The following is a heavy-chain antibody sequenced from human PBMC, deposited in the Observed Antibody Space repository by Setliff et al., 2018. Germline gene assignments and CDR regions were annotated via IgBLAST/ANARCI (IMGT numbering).Heavy chain of an antibody. Sequence: PGGSLRLSCAASGFTFTNAWMSWVRQAPGKGLEWIGLIKNKGYGETTEFAASVKGRFTISRDDSKSIAYLHMSSLKTEDTAVYYCTRDRGPYDFWGAYLVYWGQGSLVTVSS. CDR3: TRDRGPYDFWGAYLVY. CDR2: IKNKGYGETT. D-gene: IGHD3-3*01. CDR1: GFTFTNAW. V-gene: IGHV3-49*04. J-gene: IGHJ4*02.